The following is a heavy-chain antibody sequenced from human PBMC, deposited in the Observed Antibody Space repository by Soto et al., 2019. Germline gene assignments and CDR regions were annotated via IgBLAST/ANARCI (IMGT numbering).Heavy chain of an antibody. Sequence: EVQLVETGGGLIQPGGSLRLSCAASGFTVSSHYMSWVRQTPGKGLEWVSILYASDSTFYADSVEGRFTISRDNSKNTVYLKSNSLRAEDTAVYYCATTVTRLIAFDVWGQGTMVTVSS. V-gene: IGHV3-53*02. J-gene: IGHJ3*01. CDR3: ATTVTRLIAFDV. CDR2: LYASDST. CDR1: GFTVSSHY. D-gene: IGHD4-17*01.